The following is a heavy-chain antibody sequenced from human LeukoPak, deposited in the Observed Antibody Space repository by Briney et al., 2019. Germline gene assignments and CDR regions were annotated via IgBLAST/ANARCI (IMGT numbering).Heavy chain of an antibody. CDR1: GFTFNDYG. CDR2: INWNGGST. CDR3: AELGITMIGGV. D-gene: IGHD3-10*02. J-gene: IGHJ6*04. Sequence: PGGSLRLSCAASGFTFNDYGMSWVRQAPGKGLEWVSGINWNGGSTGYADSVKGRFTISRDNAKNSLYLQMNSLRAEDTAVYYCAELGITMIGGVWGKGTTVTISS. V-gene: IGHV3-20*04.